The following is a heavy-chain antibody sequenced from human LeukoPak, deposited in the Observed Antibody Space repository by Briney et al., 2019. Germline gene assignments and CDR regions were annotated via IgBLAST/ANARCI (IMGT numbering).Heavy chain of an antibody. J-gene: IGHJ5*02. CDR1: GGSFSGYY. CDR3: ARESGYYNWFDP. CDR2: INHSGST. D-gene: IGHD3-22*01. V-gene: IGHV4-34*01. Sequence: SETLSLTCAVYGGSFSGYYWSWIRQPPGKGLEWIGEINHSGSTNYNPSLKSRVTISVDTSKNQFSLKLSSVTAADTAVYYCARESGYYNWFDPWGQGTLVTVSS.